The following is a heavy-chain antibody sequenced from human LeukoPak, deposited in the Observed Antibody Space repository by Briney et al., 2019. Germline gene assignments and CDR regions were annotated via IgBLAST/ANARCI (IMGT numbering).Heavy chain of an antibody. Sequence: SGPTLVNPTQTLTLTCTFSGFSLSTSGMCVSWIRQPPGKALEWLARIDWDDDKYYSTSLKTRLTISKDTSKNQVVLTMTNMDPVDTATYYCARTFTIFGKPGYWYFDLWAVAPWSLSPQ. J-gene: IGHJ2*01. D-gene: IGHD3-3*01. CDR1: GFSLSTSGMC. CDR3: ARTFTIFGKPGYWYFDL. CDR2: IDWDDDK. V-gene: IGHV2-70*11.